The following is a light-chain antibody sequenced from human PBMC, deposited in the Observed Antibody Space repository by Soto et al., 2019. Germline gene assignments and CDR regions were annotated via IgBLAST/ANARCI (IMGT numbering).Light chain of an antibody. CDR3: QQYGSSPLT. CDR1: QSVSGSY. V-gene: IGKV3-20*01. Sequence: EIVLTQSPGTLSLSPGERATLSCRASQSVSGSYLAWYQQKPGQAPRLLTYGASSRATGIPDRFSGSGSGTDFTLTISRLEAEDFDVYYCQQYGSSPLTFGGRNKVDI. J-gene: IGKJ4*01. CDR2: GAS.